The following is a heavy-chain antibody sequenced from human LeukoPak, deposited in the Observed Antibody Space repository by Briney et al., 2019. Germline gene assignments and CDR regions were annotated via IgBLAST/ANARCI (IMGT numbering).Heavy chain of an antibody. CDR2: INPSSSGT. CDR1: GYTFSAYY. Sequence: ALVKASCKASGYTFSAYYIHWVRQAPGHRLKDLGCINPSSSGTKYAENFQGRITMTADESIPTAYMELSCPLCVQPAVLHCTRRVKTGTNEGAAYWGQGTLVTPSS. J-gene: IGHJ4*02. V-gene: IGHV1-2*02. CDR3: TRRVKTGTNEGAAY. D-gene: IGHD1-7*01.